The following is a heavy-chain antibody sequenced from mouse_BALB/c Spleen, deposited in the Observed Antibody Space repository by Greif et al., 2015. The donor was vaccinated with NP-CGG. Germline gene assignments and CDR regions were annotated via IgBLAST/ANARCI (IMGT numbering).Heavy chain of an antibody. CDR2: ILPGSGST. J-gene: IGHJ2*01. Sequence: VQLQQSGAELMKPGASVKISCKATGYTFSSYWIEWVKQRPGHGLEWIGEILPGSGSTNYNEKFKGKATFTADTSSNTAYMQLSSLTSEDSAVYYCARGDYGNYIDYWGQGTTLTVSS. D-gene: IGHD2-1*01. CDR3: ARGDYGNYIDY. CDR1: GYTFSSYW. V-gene: IGHV1-9*01.